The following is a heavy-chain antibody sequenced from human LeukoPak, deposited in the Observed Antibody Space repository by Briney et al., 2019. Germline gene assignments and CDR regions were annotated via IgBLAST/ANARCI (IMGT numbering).Heavy chain of an antibody. V-gene: IGHV3-21*01. Sequence: GGSLRLSCVASAFTFRTYSMHWVRQAPGKGLEWVSSISGSSSYIYYADSVRGRATISRDNAKNSLYLQMNSLRAEDTAVYYCARGSDFVWGSYRPYFDYWGQGTLVPVSS. CDR2: ISGSSSYI. CDR3: ARGSDFVWGSYRPYFDY. D-gene: IGHD3-16*02. CDR1: AFTFRTYS. J-gene: IGHJ4*02.